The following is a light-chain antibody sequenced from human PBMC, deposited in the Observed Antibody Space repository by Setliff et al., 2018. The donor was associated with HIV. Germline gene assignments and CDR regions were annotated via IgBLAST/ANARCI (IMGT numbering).Light chain of an antibody. J-gene: IGLJ2*01. V-gene: IGLV1-40*01. CDR3: QSYDSSLFVV. Sequence: QSALPQPPSVSGAPGQRVTISCTGRSSNIGAGYDVHWYQHRPATAPKLLIFGNTNRPSGVPDRFSGSKSDTSASLAITGLQAEDEADYYCQSYDSSLFVVFGGGTKVTVL. CDR2: GNT. CDR1: SSNIGAGYD.